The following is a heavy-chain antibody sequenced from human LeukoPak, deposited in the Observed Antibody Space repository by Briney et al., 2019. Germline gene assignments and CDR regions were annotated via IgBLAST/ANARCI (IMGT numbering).Heavy chain of an antibody. Sequence: GGSLRLSCAASGFTFSSYAMHWVRQAPGKGLEYVSAISSNGGSTYYANSVKGRFTISRDNSKNTLYLQMNSLRAEDTAVYYCARDSMSAAAGYYYGMDVWGQGTTVTVSS. D-gene: IGHD6-13*01. CDR1: GFTFSSYA. CDR3: ARDSMSAAAGYYYGMDV. CDR2: ISSNGGST. V-gene: IGHV3-64*01. J-gene: IGHJ6*02.